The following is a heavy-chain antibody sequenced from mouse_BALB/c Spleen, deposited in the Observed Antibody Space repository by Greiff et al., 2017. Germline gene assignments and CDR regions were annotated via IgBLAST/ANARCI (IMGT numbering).Heavy chain of an antibody. CDR3: ARHTPYFDV. CDR2: ISNGGGST. Sequence: VQLKESGGGLVQPGGSLKLSCAASGFTFSSYTMSWVRQTPEKRLEWVAYISNGGGSTYYPDTVKGRFTISRDNAKNTLYLQMSSLKSEDTAMYYCARHTPYFDVWGAGTTVTVSS. CDR1: GFTFSSYT. V-gene: IGHV5-12-2*01. J-gene: IGHJ1*01.